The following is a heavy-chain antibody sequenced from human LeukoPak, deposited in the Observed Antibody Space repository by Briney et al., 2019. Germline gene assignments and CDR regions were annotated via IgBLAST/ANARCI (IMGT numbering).Heavy chain of an antibody. CDR1: GFTFSSYS. J-gene: IGHJ1*01. D-gene: IGHD6-13*01. Sequence: GGSLRLSCAASGFTFSSYSMNWVRQAPGKGLEWVSSISSSSSYIYYADSVKGRFTISRDNAKNSLYLQMNSLRAEDTAVYYCARVESSSWYGAEYFQHWGQGTLVTVSS. V-gene: IGHV3-21*01. CDR3: ARVESSSWYGAEYFQH. CDR2: ISSSSSYI.